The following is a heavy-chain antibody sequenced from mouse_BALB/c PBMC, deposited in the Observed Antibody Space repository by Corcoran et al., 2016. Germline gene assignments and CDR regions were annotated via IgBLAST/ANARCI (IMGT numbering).Heavy chain of an antibody. D-gene: IGHD3-3*01. J-gene: IGHJ3*01. Sequence: QVTLKESGPGILQPSQTLSLTCSFSGFSLSTSGMGVGWIRQPSGKGLEWLAHIWWDDDKYYNTALKSGLTISKDTSKNQVFLKIASVDTADTATYYWARIERDWPWFAYWGQGTLVTVSA. CDR1: GFSLSTSGMG. V-gene: IGHV8-8*01. CDR2: IWWDDDK. CDR3: ARIERDWPWFAY.